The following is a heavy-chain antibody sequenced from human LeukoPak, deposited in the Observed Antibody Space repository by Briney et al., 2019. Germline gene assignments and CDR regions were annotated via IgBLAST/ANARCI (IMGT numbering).Heavy chain of an antibody. CDR2: INHSGST. CDR3: ARGNCSSTSCYPYAFDI. D-gene: IGHD2-2*01. Sequence: SETLSLTCAVYGGSFSGYYWSWIRQPPGKGLEWIGEINHSGSTNYNPSLKSRVTISVDTSKNQFSLKLSSVTAADTAVYYCARGNCSSTSCYPYAFDIWGQGTMVTVSS. J-gene: IGHJ3*02. V-gene: IGHV4-34*01. CDR1: GGSFSGYY.